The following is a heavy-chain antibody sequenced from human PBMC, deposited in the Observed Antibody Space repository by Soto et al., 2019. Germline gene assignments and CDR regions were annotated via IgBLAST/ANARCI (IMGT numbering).Heavy chain of an antibody. J-gene: IGHJ4*02. CDR2: ISAYNGNT. CDR1: GYTFTSYG. D-gene: IGHD3-22*01. V-gene: IGHV1-18*04. CDR3: ARDRDYYDSSGYYLRPPDC. Sequence: ASVKVSCKASGYTFTSYGISWVRQAPGQGLEWMGWISAYNGNTNYAQKLQGRVTMTTDTSTSTAYMELRSLRSDDTAVYYCARDRDYYDSSGYYLRPPDCWCQGTLVTVSS.